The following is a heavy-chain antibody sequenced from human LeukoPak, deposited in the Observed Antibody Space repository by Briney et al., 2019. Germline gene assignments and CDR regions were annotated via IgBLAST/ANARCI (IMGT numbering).Heavy chain of an antibody. CDR1: GFTFSGST. Sequence: GGSLKLSCAASGFTFSGSTIHWVRQASGKGLEWVGLIRSKADSYATAYAASVRGRFTLSRDDPKNTASLQMNSLKTEDTAVYYCTSRRPPFDYWGQGTLVTVSS. CDR3: TSRRPPFDY. CDR2: IRSKADSYAT. J-gene: IGHJ4*02. V-gene: IGHV3-73*01.